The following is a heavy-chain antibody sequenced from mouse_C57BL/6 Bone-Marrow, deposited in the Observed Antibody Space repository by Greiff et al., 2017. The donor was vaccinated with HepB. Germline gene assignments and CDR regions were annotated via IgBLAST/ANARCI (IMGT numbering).Heavy chain of an antibody. CDR3: ARHYYGSSYAMDY. J-gene: IGHJ4*01. V-gene: IGHV1-55*01. CDR2: IYPGSGST. D-gene: IGHD1-1*01. CDR1: GYTFTSYW. Sequence: QVQLQQPGAELVKPGASVKMSCKASGYTFTSYWITWVKQRPGQGLEWIGDIYPGSGSTNYNEKFKSNATLTVDTSSSTAYMQLSSLTAEDSAVYYCARHYYGSSYAMDYWGQGTSVTVSS.